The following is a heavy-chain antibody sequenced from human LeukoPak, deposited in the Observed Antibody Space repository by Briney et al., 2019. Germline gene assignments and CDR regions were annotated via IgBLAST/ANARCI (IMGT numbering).Heavy chain of an antibody. CDR3: ARGTVAAASVVSY. D-gene: IGHD6-13*01. Sequence: GGSLRLSCAASGFTFSSYSMNWVRQAPGKGLEWVSSISSSSSYIYYADSVKGRFTISRDNAKNSLYPQMNSLRAEDTAVYYCARGTVAAASVVSYWGQGTLVTVSS. J-gene: IGHJ4*02. CDR1: GFTFSSYS. V-gene: IGHV3-21*01. CDR2: ISSSSSYI.